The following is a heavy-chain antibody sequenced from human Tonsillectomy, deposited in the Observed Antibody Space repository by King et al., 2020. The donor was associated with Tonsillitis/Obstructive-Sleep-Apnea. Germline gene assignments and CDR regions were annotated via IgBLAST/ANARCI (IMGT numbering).Heavy chain of an antibody. CDR1: GFTFGDYA. CDR3: PLAGCSGGSCYSYYYYGMDV. D-gene: IGHD2-15*01. CDR2: IRSKAYGGTT. V-gene: IGHV3-49*04. Sequence: VQLVESGGGLVQPGRSLRLSCTASGFTFGDYAMSWVRQAPGKGLEWVGFIRSKAYGGTTEYAASVKGRFTISRDDSKSIAYLQMNSLKTEDTAVYYCPLAGCSGGSCYSYYYYGMDVWGQGTTVTVSS. J-gene: IGHJ6*02.